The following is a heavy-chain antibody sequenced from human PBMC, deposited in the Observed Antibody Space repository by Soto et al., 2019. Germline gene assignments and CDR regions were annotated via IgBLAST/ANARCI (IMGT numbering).Heavy chain of an antibody. J-gene: IGHJ3*02. Sequence: GGSLRLSCAASGFTFGSYSMNWVRQAPGKGLEWVSYISSSSSTIYYADSVKGRFTISRDNAKNSLYLQMNSLRDEDTAVYYCARQRNFDWLLRRGDAFDIWGQGTMVTVSS. CDR1: GFTFGSYS. CDR3: ARQRNFDWLLRRGDAFDI. CDR2: ISSSSSTI. V-gene: IGHV3-48*02. D-gene: IGHD3-9*01.